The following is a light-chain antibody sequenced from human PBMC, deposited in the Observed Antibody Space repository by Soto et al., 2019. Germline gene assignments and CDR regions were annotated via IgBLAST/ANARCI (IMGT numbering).Light chain of an antibody. CDR1: QAISSY. CDR3: QKYNHAPT. J-gene: IGKJ4*01. Sequence: DIQLTQSPSSLSASVGDRVTITCRASQAISSYLAWYQQKPGKVPALLIYATSTLQSGAPSRFSGSGSGTDFTLTISSLQPEDVATYYCQKYNHAPTFGGGTKVEIK. CDR2: ATS. V-gene: IGKV1-27*01.